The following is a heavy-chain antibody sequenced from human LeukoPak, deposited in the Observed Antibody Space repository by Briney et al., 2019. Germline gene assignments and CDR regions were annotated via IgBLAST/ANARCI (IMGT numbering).Heavy chain of an antibody. CDR3: AARDGYNYYY. CDR1: GGSFSGYY. Sequence: PSETLSLTCAVYGGSFSGYYWGWIRQPPGKGLEWIGEINHSGSTNYNPSLKSRVTISVDTSKNQFSLKLSSVTAADTAVYYCAARDGYNYYYWGQGTLVTVSS. D-gene: IGHD5-24*01. J-gene: IGHJ4*02. V-gene: IGHV4-34*01. CDR2: INHSGST.